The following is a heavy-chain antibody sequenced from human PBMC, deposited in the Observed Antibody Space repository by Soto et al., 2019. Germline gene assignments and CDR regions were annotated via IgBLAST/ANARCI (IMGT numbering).Heavy chain of an antibody. Sequence: SETLSLTCAVYGGSFSGYYWSWIRQPPGKGLEWIGEINHSGSTNYNPSLKSRVTISVDTSKNQFSLKLSSVTAADTAVYYCAGRALTIAVAGTLFFDPWGQGTLVTVSS. D-gene: IGHD6-19*01. CDR2: INHSGST. CDR3: AGRALTIAVAGTLFFDP. CDR1: GGSFSGYY. V-gene: IGHV4-34*01. J-gene: IGHJ5*02.